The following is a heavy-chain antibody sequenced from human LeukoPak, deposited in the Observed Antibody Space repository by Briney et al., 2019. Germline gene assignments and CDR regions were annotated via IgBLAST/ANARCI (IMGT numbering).Heavy chain of an antibody. CDR1: GGSISSGDYY. D-gene: IGHD3-9*01. CDR2: IYYSGST. J-gene: IGHJ6*03. V-gene: IGHV4-30-4*08. Sequence: PSQTLSLTCTVSGGSISSGDYYWSWIRQPPGKGLEWIGYIYYSGSTYYNPSLKSRVTISVDTSKNQFSLKLSSVTAADTAVYYCARDTPGGCDILTGSYYYYYMDVWGKGTTVTVSS. CDR3: ARDTPGGCDILTGSYYYYYMDV.